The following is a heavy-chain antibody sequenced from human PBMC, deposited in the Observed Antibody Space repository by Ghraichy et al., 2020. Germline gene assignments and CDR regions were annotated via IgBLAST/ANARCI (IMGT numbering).Heavy chain of an antibody. D-gene: IGHD3-16*01. CDR1: GFTFSSYE. Sequence: GGSLRLSCAASGFTFSSYEMNWVRQAPGKGLEWVSYISSSGGTIYYADSVKGRFTISRDNAKNSLYLQMNSLRAEDTAVYYCARVIQGGYMDVWGKGTTVTVSS. J-gene: IGHJ6*03. V-gene: IGHV3-48*03. CDR2: ISSSGGTI. CDR3: ARVIQGGYMDV.